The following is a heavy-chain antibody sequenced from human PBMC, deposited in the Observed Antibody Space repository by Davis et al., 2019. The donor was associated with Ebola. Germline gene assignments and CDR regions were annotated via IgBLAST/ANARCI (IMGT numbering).Heavy chain of an antibody. V-gene: IGHV1-2*06. CDR3: ARGVTVAPDWYFDL. CDR1: GYTFTGYY. D-gene: IGHD4-23*01. Sequence: ASVKVSCKASGYTFTGYYMHWVRQAPGQGLEWMGRINPNSGGTNYAQNFQGRVTMTRDTSTSTVYMELSSLRSEDTAVYYCARGVTVAPDWYFDLWGRGTLVTVSS. CDR2: INPNSGGT. J-gene: IGHJ2*01.